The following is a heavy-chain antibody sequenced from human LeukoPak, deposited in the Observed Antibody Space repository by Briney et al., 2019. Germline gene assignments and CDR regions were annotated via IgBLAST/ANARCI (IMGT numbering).Heavy chain of an antibody. Sequence: PGGSLRLSCTASGFTFGDYAMTWVRQAPGKGLEWVGFIRSQIYGGTPEYAASVKGRFTISRDDFEGVAYLQMNSLKTEDTAVYYCTRDQTPYYWGQGTLVTVSS. CDR3: TRDQTPYY. CDR1: GFTFGDYA. CDR2: IRSQIYGGTP. V-gene: IGHV3-49*04. J-gene: IGHJ4*02.